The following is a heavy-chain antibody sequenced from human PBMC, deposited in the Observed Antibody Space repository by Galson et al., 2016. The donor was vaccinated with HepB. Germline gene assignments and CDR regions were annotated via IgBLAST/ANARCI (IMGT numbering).Heavy chain of an antibody. D-gene: IGHD7-27*01. Sequence: SLRLSCAASGFTFSSYGMHWVRQAPGKGLEWVAVIWYDGSNTYYSDTVKVRLTISRDNSKNTLYLQMNSLRAEDTAVYYCAKELTGGSSWGGDYWGQGTLVTVSS. CDR2: IWYDGSNT. CDR1: GFTFSSYG. CDR3: AKELTGGSSWGGDY. J-gene: IGHJ4*02. V-gene: IGHV3-33*06.